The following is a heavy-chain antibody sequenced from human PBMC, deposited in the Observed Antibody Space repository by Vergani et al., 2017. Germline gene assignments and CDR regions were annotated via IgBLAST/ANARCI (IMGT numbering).Heavy chain of an antibody. Sequence: QVQLQESGPGLVKPSQSLSLTCTVSGGSISGVSYYLSWLRQPAGKGLEWIGRLCPSGSTNYKPSLKSRVTMSIDTSKNQFSLKLTSVTAADTAVYYCATGAGPFDIWGQGTLVTVSS. D-gene: IGHD7-27*01. CDR1: GGSISGVSYY. J-gene: IGHJ4*02. CDR3: ATGAGPFDI. CDR2: LCPSGST. V-gene: IGHV4-61*02.